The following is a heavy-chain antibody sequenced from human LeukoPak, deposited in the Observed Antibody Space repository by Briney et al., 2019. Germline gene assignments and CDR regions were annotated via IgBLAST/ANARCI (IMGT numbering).Heavy chain of an antibody. J-gene: IGHJ5*02. D-gene: IGHD3-3*01. V-gene: IGHV3-64D*09. CDR3: VKPDRDFWSGYYGPWFDP. CDR2: ISSNGGST. CDR1: GFTFSSYA. Sequence: PGGSLRLSCSASGFTFSSYAMHWVRQAPGKGLEYVSAISSNGGSTYYADSVKGRFTISRDNSKNTLYLQMSSLRAEDTAVYYCVKPDRDFWSGYYGPWFDPWGQGTLVTVSS.